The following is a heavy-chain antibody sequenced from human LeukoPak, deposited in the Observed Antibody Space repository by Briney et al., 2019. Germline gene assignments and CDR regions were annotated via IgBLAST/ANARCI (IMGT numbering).Heavy chain of an antibody. CDR1: GFTFSNYG. J-gene: IGHJ4*02. CDR3: AKDRDTAMEIDY. V-gene: IGHV3-33*06. D-gene: IGHD5-18*01. Sequence: GGSLRLSRAASGFTFSNYGMHWVRQAPGKGLEWVAVIWYDGSNKYYADSVKGRFTISRDNSKNTLYLQMKSLRAEDTAVYYCAKDRDTAMEIDYWGQGTLVTVSS. CDR2: IWYDGSNK.